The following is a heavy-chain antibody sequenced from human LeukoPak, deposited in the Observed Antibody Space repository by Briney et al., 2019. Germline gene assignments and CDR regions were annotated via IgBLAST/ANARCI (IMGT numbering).Heavy chain of an antibody. Sequence: SETLSLTCTVSGGSTSSNNYYWGWIRQPPGKGLEWIGGIHYSGNTYYNPSLKSRVTISIDTSKNQFSLKLSSVTAADTAAYYCARLGAGPTYYDFWSGYSSFYFDYWGQGTLVTVSS. D-gene: IGHD3-3*01. CDR3: ARLGAGPTYYDFWSGYSSFYFDY. CDR2: IHYSGNT. J-gene: IGHJ4*02. V-gene: IGHV4-39*01. CDR1: GGSTSSNNYY.